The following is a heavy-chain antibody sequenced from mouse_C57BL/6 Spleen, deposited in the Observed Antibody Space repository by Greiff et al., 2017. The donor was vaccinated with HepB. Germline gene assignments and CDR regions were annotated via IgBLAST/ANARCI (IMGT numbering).Heavy chain of an antibody. CDR1: GYTFTTYP. CDR2: FHPYNDDT. J-gene: IGHJ2*01. D-gene: IGHD1-1*01. V-gene: IGHV1-47*01. Sequence: VQLQESGAELVKPGASVKMSCKASGYTFTTYPIEWMKQNHGKSLEWIGNFHPYNDDTKYNEKFKGKATLTVEKSSSTVYLELSRLTSDDSAVYYCARGDYYGSSSYYFDYWGQGTTLTVSS. CDR3: ARGDYYGSSSYYFDY.